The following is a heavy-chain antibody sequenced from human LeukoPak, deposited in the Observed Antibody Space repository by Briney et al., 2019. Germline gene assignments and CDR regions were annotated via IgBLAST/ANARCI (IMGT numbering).Heavy chain of an antibody. CDR1: GGSISTFY. V-gene: IGHV4-59*08. CDR2: VYYNGNT. Sequence: SETLSLTCTVSGGSISTFYWSWIRQPPGRGLEWIGYVYYNGNTNYNPSLKSRVTISVDTSKNQFSLKLTSVTAADTAVYFCARRVAVTARYYFDFWGQGTLVTVSS. D-gene: IGHD6-19*01. CDR3: ARRVAVTARYYFDF. J-gene: IGHJ4*02.